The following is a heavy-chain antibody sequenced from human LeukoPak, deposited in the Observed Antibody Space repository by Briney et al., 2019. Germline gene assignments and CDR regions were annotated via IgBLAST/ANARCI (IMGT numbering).Heavy chain of an antibody. CDR3: AKDGGLWVSAHWGDS. D-gene: IGHD7-27*01. J-gene: IGHJ4*02. CDR2: ISGSGGST. V-gene: IGHV3-23*01. CDR1: GFTFSSYA. Sequence: GGSLRLSCAASGFTFSSYAMSWVRQAPGKGLEWVSTISGSGGSTYYADSVKGRFTISRDNSKNTLFLQMNSLRAEDTAVYYCAKDGGLWVSAHWGDSWGRGTLVTVSS.